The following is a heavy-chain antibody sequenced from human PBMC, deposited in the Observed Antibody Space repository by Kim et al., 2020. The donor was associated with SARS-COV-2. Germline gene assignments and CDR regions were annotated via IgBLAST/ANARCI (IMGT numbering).Heavy chain of an antibody. D-gene: IGHD3-3*01. CDR2: INHSGST. V-gene: IGHV4-34*01. CDR3: ASGRAGVGPSPILGIGPHFDYYAMDG. Sequence: SETLSLTCAVYGGSLSGYHWTWIRQPPGKGLEWIGEINHSGSTNCNPSLKSRVTISLDTSKNQFSLNLRLVTAADTAVSDCASGRAGVGPSPILGIGPHFDYYAMDGGGQGTTVTASS. J-gene: IGHJ6*02. CDR1: GGSLSGYH.